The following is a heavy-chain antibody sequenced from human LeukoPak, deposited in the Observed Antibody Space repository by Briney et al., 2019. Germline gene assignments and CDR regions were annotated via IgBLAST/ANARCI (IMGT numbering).Heavy chain of an antibody. CDR2: ISYDGSNK. J-gene: IGHJ4*02. CDR3: ARGRNYYDSSPPDY. CDR1: GFTFSSYA. V-gene: IGHV3-30-3*01. D-gene: IGHD3-22*01. Sequence: GGSLRLSCAASGFTFSSYAMHWVRQAPGKGLEWAAVISYDGSNKYYADSVKGRFTISRDNAKNTLYLQMNGLRAEDTAVYYCARGRNYYDSSPPDYWGQGTLVTVSS.